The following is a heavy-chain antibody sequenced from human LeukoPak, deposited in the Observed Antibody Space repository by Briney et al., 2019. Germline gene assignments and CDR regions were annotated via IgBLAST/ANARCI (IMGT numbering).Heavy chain of an antibody. Sequence: ASVKVSCKASSYTFTNYGINWVRQAPGQGLEWMGWISPYNENTKYAQKFQGRVAMTTDTSTSTAYMELSSLRSEDTAIYYCARDNSVGDNAWWFDPWGQGTLVTVSS. CDR2: ISPYNENT. V-gene: IGHV1-18*01. CDR3: ARDNSVGDNAWWFDP. J-gene: IGHJ5*02. D-gene: IGHD1-26*01. CDR1: SYTFTNYG.